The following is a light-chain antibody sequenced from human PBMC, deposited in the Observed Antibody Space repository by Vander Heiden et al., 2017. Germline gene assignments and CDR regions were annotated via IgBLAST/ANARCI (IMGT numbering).Light chain of an antibody. CDR3: QQDGSSSFT. Sequence: ESALTQSPGTLSLSPGERATLSCRASQIVSSSYLAWYQQKPGQVPRLLIYGASSSATGIPDRFSGRGSATYFTLTISSLEPEDFAVYYCQQDGSSSFTFGQGTKLEIK. J-gene: IGKJ2*01. CDR1: QIVSSSY. V-gene: IGKV3-20*01. CDR2: GAS.